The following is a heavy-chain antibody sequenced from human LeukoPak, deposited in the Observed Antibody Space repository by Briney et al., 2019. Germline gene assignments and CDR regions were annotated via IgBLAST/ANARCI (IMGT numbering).Heavy chain of an antibody. V-gene: IGHV3-33*01. J-gene: IGHJ4*02. CDR2: IWYDGSNK. CDR1: GFTFSSYG. Sequence: GGSLRLSCAASGFTFSSYGMHWVRQAPGKGLEWVAVIWYDGSNKYYADSVKGRFTISRDNSKNTLYLQMNSLRAEDTAVYYCARAGGYYDSSGYILNGYYFDYWGQGTLVTVSS. CDR3: ARAGGYYDSSGYILNGYYFDY. D-gene: IGHD3-22*01.